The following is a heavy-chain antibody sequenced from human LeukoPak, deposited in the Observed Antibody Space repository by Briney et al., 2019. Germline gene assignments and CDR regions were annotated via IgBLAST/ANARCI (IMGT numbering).Heavy chain of an antibody. V-gene: IGHV3-15*01. D-gene: IGHD2-2*02. CDR2: IKRKTDGGTT. Sequence: GCLRLSCAASGFTFSNAWMSWVRQAPGKGREWVGRIKRKTDGGTTEYAAAVKGRFTSSRDDSKNPLYLQMNSLKTEDTAVYYCTTDSWTAGDCSSTSCYTDFWGQGTLVTVSS. J-gene: IGHJ4*02. CDR1: GFTFSNAW. CDR3: TTDSWTAGDCSSTSCYTDF.